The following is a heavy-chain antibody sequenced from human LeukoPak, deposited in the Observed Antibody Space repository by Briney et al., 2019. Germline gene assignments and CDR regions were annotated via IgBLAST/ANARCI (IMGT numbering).Heavy chain of an antibody. CDR1: GFTFSSYG. CDR3: TTVVTLVVYFDY. V-gene: IGHV3-30*02. CDR2: IRYDGSNK. J-gene: IGHJ4*02. Sequence: GGSLRLSCAASGFTFSSYGMHWVRQAPGKGLEWVAFIRYDGSNKYYADSVKGRFTISRDNSKNTLYLQMNSLRAEDTAVYYCTTVVTLVVYFDYWGQGTLFTVSS. D-gene: IGHD4-23*01.